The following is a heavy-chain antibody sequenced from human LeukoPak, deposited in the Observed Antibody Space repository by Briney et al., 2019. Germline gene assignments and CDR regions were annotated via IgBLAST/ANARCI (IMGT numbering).Heavy chain of an antibody. V-gene: IGHV4-61*02. CDR3: ARRAGSGSTKVFDI. CDR2: LYTSGIT. CDR1: GASISSGTYY. J-gene: IGHJ3*02. D-gene: IGHD3-10*01. Sequence: SQTLSLTCTVSGASISSGTYYWSWIRQPAGKGLEWIGRLYTSGITNYNPSLKSRVTISVDTPKNQFSLKLSSVTAADTAVYYCARRAGSGSTKVFDIWGQGTMVTVSS.